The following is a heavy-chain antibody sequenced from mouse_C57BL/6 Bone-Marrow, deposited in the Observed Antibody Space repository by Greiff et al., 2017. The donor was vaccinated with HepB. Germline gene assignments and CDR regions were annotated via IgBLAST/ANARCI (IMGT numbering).Heavy chain of an antibody. CDR3: AGWLLRYFDV. J-gene: IGHJ1*03. CDR2: ISSGSSTI. V-gene: IGHV5-17*01. CDR1: GFTFSDYG. D-gene: IGHD2-3*01. Sequence: DVMLVESGGGLVKPGGSLKLSCAASGFTFSDYGMHWVRQAPEKGLEWVAYISSGSSTIYYADTVKGRFTISRDNAKNTLFLQMTSLRSEDTAMYYCAGWLLRYFDVWGTGTTVTVSS.